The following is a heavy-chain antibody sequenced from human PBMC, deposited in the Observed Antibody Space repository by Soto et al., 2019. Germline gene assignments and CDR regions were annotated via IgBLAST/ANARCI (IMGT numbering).Heavy chain of an antibody. V-gene: IGHV3-33*01. Sequence: QVQLVESGGGVVQPGRSLRLSCAASGFTFSSYDTHWVRQAPGKGLEWVAVIWSDGTNKYYAESVKGRFTISRDNAKNTLYLQMDSLRAEDTAVYYCARDAVGRAAGTFDYWGQGTLVTVSS. CDR1: GFTFSSYD. D-gene: IGHD6-13*01. CDR3: ARDAVGRAAGTFDY. CDR2: IWSDGTNK. J-gene: IGHJ4*02.